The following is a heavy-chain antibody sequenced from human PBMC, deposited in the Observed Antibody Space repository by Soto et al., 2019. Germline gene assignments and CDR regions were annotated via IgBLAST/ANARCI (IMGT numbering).Heavy chain of an antibody. V-gene: IGHV4-39*01. J-gene: IGHJ3*02. Sequence: SETLSLTCTVSGGSISSSSYYWGWIRQPPGKGLEWIGSIYYSGSTYYNPSLKSRVTISVDTSKNQFSLKLSSVTAADTAVYYCDYYYASSGYWGNAFDIWGQGTMVTVSS. CDR3: DYYYASSGYWGNAFDI. CDR2: IYYSGST. CDR1: GGSISSSSYY. D-gene: IGHD3-22*01.